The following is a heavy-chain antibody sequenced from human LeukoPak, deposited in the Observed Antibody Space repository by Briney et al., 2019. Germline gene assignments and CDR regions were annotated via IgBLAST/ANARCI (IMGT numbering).Heavy chain of an antibody. J-gene: IGHJ4*02. V-gene: IGHV3-30*09. CDR1: GFTFSSYA. CDR2: ISYDGSNK. Sequence: GGSLRLSCAASGFTFSSYAMHWVRQAPGKGLEWVAVISYDGSNKYYADSVKGRFAISRDNSKNTLYLQMNSLRAEDTAVYYCARDFGYSNYWGQGTLVTVSS. D-gene: IGHD2-21*01. CDR3: ARDFGYSNY.